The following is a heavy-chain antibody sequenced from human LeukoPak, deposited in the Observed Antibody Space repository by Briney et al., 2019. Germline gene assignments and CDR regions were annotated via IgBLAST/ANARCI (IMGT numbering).Heavy chain of an antibody. CDR3: ASPGETPFDH. Sequence: GGSLRLSCAASGFTVSSNYMSWVRQAPGKGLEWVSIIFGGGSTNYADSVKGRFTISRDNSMNTVDLQMNSLRAEDTAVYYCASPGETPFDHWGQGALVTVSS. V-gene: IGHV3-66*01. D-gene: IGHD2-21*01. CDR2: IFGGGST. CDR1: GFTVSSNY. J-gene: IGHJ4*02.